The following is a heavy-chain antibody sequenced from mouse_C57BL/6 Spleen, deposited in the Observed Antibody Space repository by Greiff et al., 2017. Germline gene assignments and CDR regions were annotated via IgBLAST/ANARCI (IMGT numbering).Heavy chain of an antibody. CDR1: GFTFSDYY. J-gene: IGHJ1*03. Sequence: EVNVVESEGGLVQPGSSMKLSCTASGFTFSDYYMAWVRQVPEKGLEWVANINYDGSSTYYLDSLKSRFIISRDNAKNILYLQMSSLKSEDTATYYCARGPLWYFDVWGTGTTVTVSS. CDR3: ARGPLWYFDV. V-gene: IGHV5-16*01. CDR2: INYDGSST.